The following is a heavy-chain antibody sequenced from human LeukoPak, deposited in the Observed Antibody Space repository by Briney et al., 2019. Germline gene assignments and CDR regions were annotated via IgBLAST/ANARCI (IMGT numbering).Heavy chain of an antibody. CDR3: AGFFYDNSGDAFDI. CDR2: LIPIYGSA. J-gene: IGHJ3*02. Sequence: GSSVKVSGKASGGSFTFTSHAISWVRQAPGQGLEWMGGLIPIYGSANYAQKFQGRLTITSDESTRTVYMELSSLRPEDSAVHYCAGFFYDNSGDAFDIWGQGTMVTVSS. V-gene: IGHV1-69*13. CDR1: GGSFTFTSHA. D-gene: IGHD3-22*01.